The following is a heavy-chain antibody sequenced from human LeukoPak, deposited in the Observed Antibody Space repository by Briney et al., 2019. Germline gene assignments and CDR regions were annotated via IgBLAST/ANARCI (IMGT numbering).Heavy chain of an antibody. V-gene: IGHV3-13*01. CDR1: GFTFSSYD. CDR2: IGTAGDT. Sequence: GGSLRLSCAASGFTFSSYDMHWVRQAPGKGLEWVSAIGTAGDTYYPGSVKGRFTISRENAKNSLYLQMNSLRAEDTAVYYCAREGGYYYGMDVWGQGTTVTVSS. CDR3: AREGGYYYGMDV. J-gene: IGHJ6*02. D-gene: IGHD3-16*01.